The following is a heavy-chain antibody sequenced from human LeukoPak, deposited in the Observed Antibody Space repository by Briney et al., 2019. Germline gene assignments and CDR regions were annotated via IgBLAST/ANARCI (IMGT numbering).Heavy chain of an antibody. Sequence: GGSLRLSCAASGFTFSSYGMHWVRQAPGKGLEWVAVIWYDGSNKYYADSVKGRFTISRDNSKNTLYLQMNSLRAEDTAVYYCARDLAGATYFDYWGQGTLVTV. J-gene: IGHJ4*02. CDR1: GFTFSSYG. CDR3: ARDLAGATYFDY. D-gene: IGHD1-26*01. CDR2: IWYDGSNK. V-gene: IGHV3-33*01.